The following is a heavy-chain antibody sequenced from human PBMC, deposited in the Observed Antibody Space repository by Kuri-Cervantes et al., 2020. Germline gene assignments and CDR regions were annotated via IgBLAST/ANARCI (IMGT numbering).Heavy chain of an antibody. V-gene: IGHV4-34*01. D-gene: IGHD3-10*01. CDR1: GGSFSGYY. CDR3: AGNMVRGVHYYMDV. CDR2: INHSGST. J-gene: IGHJ6*03. Sequence: GSLRLSCAVYGGSFSGYYWSWIRQPPGKGLEWIGEINHSGSTNYNPSLKSRVTISVDTSKNQFSLKLSSVTAADTAVYYCAGNMVRGVHYYMDVWGKGTTVTVSS.